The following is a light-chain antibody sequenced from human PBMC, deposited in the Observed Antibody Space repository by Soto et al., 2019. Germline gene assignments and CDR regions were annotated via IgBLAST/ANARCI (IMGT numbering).Light chain of an antibody. CDR1: SSDVGLFNY. Sequence: QSALTQPASVSGSPGQSITTSCAGASSDVGLFNYVSWYQQHPGKAPKLMVYDVSNRPSGVSNRFSGSKSGNTASLTISGLQAEDEADYFCSSYTTTSTVVFGGGTKLTVL. J-gene: IGLJ2*01. V-gene: IGLV2-14*03. CDR2: DVS. CDR3: SSYTTTSTVV.